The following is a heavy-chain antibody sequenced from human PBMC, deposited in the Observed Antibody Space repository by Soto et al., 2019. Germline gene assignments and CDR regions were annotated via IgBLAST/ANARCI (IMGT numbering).Heavy chain of an antibody. Sequence: SVKVSCKASGGTFSSYAISWVRQAPGQGLEWMGGIIPIFGTANYAQKFQGRVTITADKSTSTAYMELSSLRSEDTAVYYCACLNYFTYYYYGIYVCGQGTTVPVS. CDR1: GGTFSSYA. CDR2: IIPIFGTA. J-gene: IGHJ6*02. V-gene: IGHV1-69*06. CDR3: ACLNYFTYYYYGIYV. D-gene: IGHD3-9*01.